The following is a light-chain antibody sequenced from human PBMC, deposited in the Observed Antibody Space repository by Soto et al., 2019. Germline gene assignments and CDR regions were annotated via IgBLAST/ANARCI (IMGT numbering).Light chain of an antibody. V-gene: IGKV3-15*01. CDR1: QTVTSN. Sequence: EIVMTQSPATLSVSPGERATLSCRASQTVTSNLAWYQQKPGQTPRLLIYGTSTKATGIPARFSCSGSGTEITRTTASLQSEDFEVDYWHEYNAWPLACGGGTKVDI. CDR2: GTS. J-gene: IGKJ4*01. CDR3: HEYNAWPLA.